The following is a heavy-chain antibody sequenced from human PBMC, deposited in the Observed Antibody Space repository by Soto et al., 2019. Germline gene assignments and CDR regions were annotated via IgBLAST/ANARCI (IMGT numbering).Heavy chain of an antibody. D-gene: IGHD4-17*01. CDR3: ARPLGGYGDYALPLNY. CDR2: ISAYNGNT. Sequence: QVQLVQSGAEVKRPGASVKVSCKASGYTFTGYGIAWVRQAPGQGLEWMGWISAYNGNTLQTQKFQDRLTMTTDTSANTAYMELRSLRSDDTAVDYCARPLGGYGDYALPLNYWGQGTLVSVSS. J-gene: IGHJ4*02. V-gene: IGHV1-18*04. CDR1: GYTFTGYG.